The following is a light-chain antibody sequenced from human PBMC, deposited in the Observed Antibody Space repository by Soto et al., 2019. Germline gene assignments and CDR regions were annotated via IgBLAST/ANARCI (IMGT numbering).Light chain of an antibody. J-gene: IGLJ1*01. V-gene: IGLV1-36*01. CDR1: SSNIGNNA. CDR2: YDD. CDR3: SSYTSSSTLYV. Sequence: QSVLTQPPSVSEAPRQRVTISCSGSSSNIGNNAVNWYQQLPGKAPKLLIYYDDLLSSGVSDRFSGSKSGTSASLAISGLQSEDEADYYCSSYTSSSTLYVFGTGTKLTVL.